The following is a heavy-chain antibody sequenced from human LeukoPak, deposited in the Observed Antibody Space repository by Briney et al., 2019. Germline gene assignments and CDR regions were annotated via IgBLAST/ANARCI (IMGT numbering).Heavy chain of an antibody. Sequence: SETLSLTCTVSGGSISSYYWSWIRQPPGKGLEWIGYIYYSGSTKYNPSLRSRVTISVDTSKNQFSLKLSSVTDADTAVYYCARHDRLRADYTYGPMYYWGQGTLVTVSS. CDR2: IYYSGST. CDR1: GGSISSYY. CDR3: ARHDRLRADYTYGPMYY. D-gene: IGHD5-18*01. V-gene: IGHV4-59*08. J-gene: IGHJ4*02.